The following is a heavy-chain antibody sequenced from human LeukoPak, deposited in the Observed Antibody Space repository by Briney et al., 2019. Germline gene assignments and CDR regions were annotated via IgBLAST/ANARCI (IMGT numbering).Heavy chain of an antibody. J-gene: IGHJ6*04. Sequence: SETLSLTCAVYGGSFSGYYWSWIRQPPGKGLEWIGEINHSGSTNYNPSLKSRVTISVDTSKNQFSLKLSSVTAADTAVYYCASNVGYCYYGMDVWGKGTTVTVSS. CDR3: ASNVGYCYYGMDV. D-gene: IGHD3-10*01. V-gene: IGHV4-34*01. CDR1: GGSFSGYY. CDR2: INHSGST.